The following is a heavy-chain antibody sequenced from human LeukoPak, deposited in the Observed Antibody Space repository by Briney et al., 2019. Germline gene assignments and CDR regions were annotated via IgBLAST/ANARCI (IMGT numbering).Heavy chain of an antibody. J-gene: IGHJ6*03. CDR2: INHSGST. Sequence: SETLSLACAVYGGSFSGYYWSWIRQPPGKGLEWIGEINHSGSTNYNPSLKSRVTISVDTSKNQCSLKLISVTAADTAVYYCARAGYCSGGSCYSPLKYYYYYYYMDVWGKGTTVTISS. D-gene: IGHD2-15*01. CDR3: ARAGYCSGGSCYSPLKYYYYYYYMDV. CDR1: GGSFSGYY. V-gene: IGHV4-34*01.